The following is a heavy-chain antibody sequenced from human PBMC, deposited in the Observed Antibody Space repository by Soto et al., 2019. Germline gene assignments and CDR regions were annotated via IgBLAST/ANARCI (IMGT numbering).Heavy chain of an antibody. CDR2: IYYSGST. V-gene: IGHV4-31*03. CDR1: GGSISSGGYY. D-gene: IGHD3-16*02. CDR3: ASGTRTNDYVWGSYRYGFDY. Sequence: LSLTCTVSGGSISSGGYYWSWIRQHPGKGLKWIGYIYYSGSTYYNPSLKSRVTISVDTSKNQFSLKLSSVTAADTAVYYCASGTRTNDYVWGSYRYGFDYWGQGTLVTVSS. J-gene: IGHJ4*02.